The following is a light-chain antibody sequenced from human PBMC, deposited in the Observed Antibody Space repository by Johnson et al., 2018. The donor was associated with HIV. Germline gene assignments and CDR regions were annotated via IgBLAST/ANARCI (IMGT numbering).Light chain of an antibody. V-gene: IGLV1-51*01. J-gene: IGLJ1*01. Sequence: QSVLTQPPSVSAAPGKKVTISCSGSSSNIGNNYVSWYQQLPGTAPKFLIYDNNTRPSGIHDRFSGYKSGTSATMGITGLQTWDEADYYCGTWDSSLSQGFFGTGTKVPVL. CDR3: GTWDSSLSQGF. CDR1: SSNIGNNY. CDR2: DNN.